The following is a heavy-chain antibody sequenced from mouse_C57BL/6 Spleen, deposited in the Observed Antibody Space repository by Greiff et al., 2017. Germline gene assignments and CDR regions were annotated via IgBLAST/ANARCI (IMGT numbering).Heavy chain of an antibody. D-gene: IGHD1-1*02. V-gene: IGHV1-26*01. Sequence: VQLKESGPELVKPGASVKISCKASGYTFTDYYMNWVKQSHGKSLEWIGDINPNNGGTSYNQKFKGKATLTVDKSSSTAYMELRSLTSEDSAVYYCARSGVAPYYFDYWGQGTTLTVSS. CDR2: INPNNGGT. CDR3: ARSGVAPYYFDY. CDR1: GYTFTDYY. J-gene: IGHJ2*01.